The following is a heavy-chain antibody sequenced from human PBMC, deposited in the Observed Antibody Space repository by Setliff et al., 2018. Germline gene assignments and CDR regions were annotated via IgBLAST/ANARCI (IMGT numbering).Heavy chain of an antibody. CDR1: GGSIKSNAYY. D-gene: IGHD3-10*01. Sequence: LSLTCTVSGGSIKSNAYYWGWIRQSPVRGLEWIGSVHSSGTTHYNPSLKSRVTISVDSAKNHFSLNLRSVTAADTAIYYCARPPKWFGEVIIGALDVWGQGTVVTVSS. CDR2: VHSSGTT. J-gene: IGHJ3*01. CDR3: ARPPKWFGEVIIGALDV. V-gene: IGHV4-39*02.